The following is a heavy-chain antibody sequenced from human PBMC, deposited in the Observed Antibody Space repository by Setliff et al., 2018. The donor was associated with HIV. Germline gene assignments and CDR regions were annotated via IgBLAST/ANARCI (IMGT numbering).Heavy chain of an antibody. CDR3: ARIGARIFNYYDDTSQTDY. J-gene: IGHJ4*02. V-gene: IGHV1-2*02. Sequence: ASVKVSCKASGYTFTGNHIHWVRQAPGQGLEWMGWINPNSGGTNYEQKFQGRVTMTRDTSISTAYMELSRLRSDDTALYYCARIGARIFNYYDDTSQTDYWGQGALVTVSS. D-gene: IGHD3-22*01. CDR1: GYTFTGNH. CDR2: INPNSGGT.